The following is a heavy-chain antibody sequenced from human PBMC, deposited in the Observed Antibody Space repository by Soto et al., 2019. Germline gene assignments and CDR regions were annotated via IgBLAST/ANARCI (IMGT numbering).Heavy chain of an antibody. Sequence: SVKVSCKASGGTFSSYAISWVRQAPGQGLEWMGGIIPIFGTANYAQKFQGRVTITADESTSTAYMELSSLRSEDTAVYYCARLNRELVSIYYYYYGMDVWGQVTTVTVSS. V-gene: IGHV1-69*13. J-gene: IGHJ6*02. CDR1: GGTFSSYA. CDR2: IIPIFGTA. D-gene: IGHD6-6*01. CDR3: ARLNRELVSIYYYYYGMDV.